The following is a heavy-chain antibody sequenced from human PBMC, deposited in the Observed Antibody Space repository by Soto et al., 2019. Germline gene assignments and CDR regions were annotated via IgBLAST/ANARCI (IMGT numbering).Heavy chain of an antibody. D-gene: IGHD6-6*01. CDR2: IIPIFRTA. CDR3: ASEPPYCSSSGNAFAI. J-gene: IGHJ3*02. V-gene: IGHV1-69*01. Sequence: QLQLVQSGAEVKKPGSSVKVSCKASGGTFSSYAISWVRQAPGQGLEWMGGIIPIFRTANYAQKFQGRVTIAADDSTSSAYRGLSSLRSEATALYYCASEPPYCSSSGNAFAIWGEGTMVTVSS. CDR1: GGTFSSYA.